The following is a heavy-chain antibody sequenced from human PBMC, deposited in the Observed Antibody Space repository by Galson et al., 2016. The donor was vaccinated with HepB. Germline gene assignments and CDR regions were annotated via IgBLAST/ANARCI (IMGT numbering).Heavy chain of an antibody. V-gene: IGHV4-4*02. J-gene: IGHJ4*02. Sequence: SETLSLTCAVSGDSVSNSNWWSWVRQPTGKGLEWIGEIFHTGVMNYNPSLKSRVTISVDMSENQLSLKLSSVTAADTAMYYCARGGTYYIGYWGQGALVTVSS. CDR1: GDSVSNSNW. CDR2: IFHTGVM. D-gene: IGHD1-26*01. CDR3: ARGGTYYIGY.